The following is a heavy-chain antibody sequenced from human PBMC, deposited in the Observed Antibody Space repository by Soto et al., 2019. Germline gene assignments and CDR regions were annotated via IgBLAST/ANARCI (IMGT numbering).Heavy chain of an antibody. CDR2: ISSDGTTT. CDR1: GFTFSRLW. J-gene: IGHJ4*02. CDR3: AREEPVSSWSRLEY. V-gene: IGHV3-74*01. Sequence: GGSLRLSCAASGFTFSRLWMHWVRRAPGKGLVWVSRISSDGTTTHYADSVRGRFTMSRDNAKNTLYLQLSSLRAEDTGVYFCAREEPVSSWSRLEYWGQGARVTVSS. D-gene: IGHD6-13*01.